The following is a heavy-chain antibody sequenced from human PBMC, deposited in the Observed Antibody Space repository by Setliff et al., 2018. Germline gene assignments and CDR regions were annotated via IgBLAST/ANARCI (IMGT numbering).Heavy chain of an antibody. CDR1: GGSISSYY. Sequence: SETLSLTCTVSGGSISSYYWSWIRRPAGKGLEWIGRSYTSGSTNYNPSLKSRVTMSVDTSKNQSSLTLSSVTAADTAVYYCARAGGGSSFTAYYYYYYMDVWGKGTTVTVSS. D-gene: IGHD6-13*01. J-gene: IGHJ6*03. V-gene: IGHV4-4*07. CDR2: SYTSGST. CDR3: ARAGGGSSFTAYYYYYYMDV.